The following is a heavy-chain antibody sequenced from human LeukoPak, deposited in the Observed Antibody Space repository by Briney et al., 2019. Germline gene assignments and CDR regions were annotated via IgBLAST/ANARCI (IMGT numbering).Heavy chain of an antibody. CDR1: GYTFTSYD. D-gene: IGHD2-15*01. CDR3: ARERCSGGSCYSGVRTGNYYYYGMDV. V-gene: IGHV1-8*01. CDR2: MNPNSGNT. J-gene: IGHJ6*02. Sequence: ASVKVSCKASGYTFTSYDINWVRQATGQGLEWMGWMNPNSGNTGYAQKFQGRVTMTRNISISTAYIELSSLRSEDTAVYYCARERCSGGSCYSGVRTGNYYYYGMDVWGQGTTVTVSS.